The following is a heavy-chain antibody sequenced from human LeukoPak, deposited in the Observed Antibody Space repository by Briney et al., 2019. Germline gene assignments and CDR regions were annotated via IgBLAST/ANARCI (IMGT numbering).Heavy chain of an antibody. CDR2: IYSGGST. J-gene: IGHJ4*02. Sequence: GRSLRLSCAASGFTFSSYGMHWVRQAPGKGLEWVSIIYSGGSTSYADSVKGRFTISRDNSKNTLYLQMNSLRAEDTAVYYCARDVVGATYFDWGQGTLVTVSS. V-gene: IGHV3-53*01. CDR3: ARDVVGATYFD. CDR1: GFTFSSYG. D-gene: IGHD1-26*01.